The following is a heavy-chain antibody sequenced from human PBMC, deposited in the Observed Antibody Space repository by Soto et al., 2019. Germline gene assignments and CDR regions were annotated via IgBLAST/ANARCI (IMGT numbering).Heavy chain of an antibody. Sequence: SETLSLTCTVSGGSISSYYWSWIRQPPGKGLEWIGYIYYSGSTNYNPSLKSRVTISVDTSKNQLSLKLSSVTAADTAVYYCARGKYSGYDNVEVFDYWGQGTLVTVSS. D-gene: IGHD5-12*01. CDR3: ARGKYSGYDNVEVFDY. V-gene: IGHV4-59*01. CDR1: GGSISSYY. CDR2: IYYSGST. J-gene: IGHJ4*02.